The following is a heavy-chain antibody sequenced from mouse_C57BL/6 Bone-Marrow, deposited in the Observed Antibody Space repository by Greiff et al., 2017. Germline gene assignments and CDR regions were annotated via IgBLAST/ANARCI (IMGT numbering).Heavy chain of an antibody. CDR1: GYTFTDYY. D-gene: IGHD2-1*01. CDR2: INPYNGGT. V-gene: IGHV1-19*01. CDR3: ARGGYYGNFGY. J-gene: IGHJ2*01. Sequence: VQLKQSGPVLVKPGASVKMSCKASGYTFTDYYMNWVKQSHGKSLEWIGVINPYNGGTSYNQKFKGKATLTVDKSSSTAYMELNSLTSEDSAVYYCARGGYYGNFGYWGQGTTLTVSS.